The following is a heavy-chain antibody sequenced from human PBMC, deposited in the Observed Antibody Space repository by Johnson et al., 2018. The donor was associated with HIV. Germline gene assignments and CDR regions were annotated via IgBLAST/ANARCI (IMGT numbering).Heavy chain of an antibody. D-gene: IGHD1-7*01. CDR3: TRDPRTTNAFDI. CDR2: IRSKTYGGTT. CDR1: GFALGDYA. Sequence: VHLVESGGGLVQPGRSLRLSCAASGFALGDYAMSWVRQAPGKGLEWVGFIRSKTYGGTTEYAASVKGRFTNARDCSKNIAYLQMNNLNTEDTAVYYCTRDPRTTNAFDIWGQGTMVTVSS. V-gene: IGHV3-49*04. J-gene: IGHJ3*02.